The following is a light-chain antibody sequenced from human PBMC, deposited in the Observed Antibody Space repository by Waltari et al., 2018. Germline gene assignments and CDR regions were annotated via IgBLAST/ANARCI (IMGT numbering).Light chain of an antibody. CDR2: WAS. CDR3: QQYYSSPPT. V-gene: IGKV4-1*01. CDR1: QSILYSSNNKNY. Sequence: SQSILYSSNNKNYLAWYQRKPGQAPKLLIYWASTRESGVPDRFSGSGSGTDFTLTISSLQAEDVAVYHCQQYYSSPPTFGQGTKLEIK. J-gene: IGKJ2*01.